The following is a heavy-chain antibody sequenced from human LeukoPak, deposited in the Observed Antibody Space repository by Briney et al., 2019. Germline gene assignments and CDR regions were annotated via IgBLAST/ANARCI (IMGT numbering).Heavy chain of an antibody. CDR1: GYIFTSYW. J-gene: IGHJ5*02. D-gene: IGHD3-22*01. Sequence: GESLKISCKGSGYIFTSYWIGWVRQVPGKGLEWMGIIYPGDSDTRYSPSFQGQVTISADKSINTAYLQWSSLKASDTAMYYCARSSKEDSSGYYRNWFDPWGQGTLVTVSS. CDR3: ARSSKEDSSGYYRNWFDP. CDR2: IYPGDSDT. V-gene: IGHV5-51*01.